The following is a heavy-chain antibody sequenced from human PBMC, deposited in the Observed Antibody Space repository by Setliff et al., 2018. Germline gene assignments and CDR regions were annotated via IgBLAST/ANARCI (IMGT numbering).Heavy chain of an antibody. Sequence: SCKVSGYTLTELSMHWVRQAPGKGLEWVALIWNDGSSKFYGDSVKGRFTISRDNSKNTLYLQMNSLRAEDTAVYYCARDGGEYWGQGTLVTVSS. CDR3: ARDGGEY. V-gene: IGHV3-33*01. J-gene: IGHJ4*02. CDR2: IWNDGSSK. CDR1: GYTLTELS. D-gene: IGHD3-16*01.